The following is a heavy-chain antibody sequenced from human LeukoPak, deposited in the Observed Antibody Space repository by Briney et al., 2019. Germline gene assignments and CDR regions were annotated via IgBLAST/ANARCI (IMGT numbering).Heavy chain of an antibody. J-gene: IGHJ4*02. Sequence: PGGSLRLSCAASGFTFDDYAMHWVRQVPGKGLEWVSGVTWDSGRIGYAASVKGRFTISRDNAKNSLYLQMNSLRAEDTALYYCAKDIASGYSYGGEFDFWGQGTLVTVSS. CDR1: GFTFDDYA. CDR3: AKDIASGYSYGGEFDF. D-gene: IGHD5-18*01. V-gene: IGHV3-9*01. CDR2: VTWDSGRI.